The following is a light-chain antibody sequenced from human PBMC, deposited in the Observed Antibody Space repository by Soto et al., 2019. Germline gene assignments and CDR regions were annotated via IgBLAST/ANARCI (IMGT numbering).Light chain of an antibody. Sequence: QSVLTQPPSASGTPGQRVTVSCSGSSSNIGINTVNWYQHLPGTAPKLLIYNSDQRPSGVPDRISGSKSGTSASLAIGGLQSEDEADYYCAAWDDSLNGVFVFGTGTKVTVL. J-gene: IGLJ1*01. CDR3: AAWDDSLNGVFV. CDR1: SSNIGINT. V-gene: IGLV1-44*01. CDR2: NSD.